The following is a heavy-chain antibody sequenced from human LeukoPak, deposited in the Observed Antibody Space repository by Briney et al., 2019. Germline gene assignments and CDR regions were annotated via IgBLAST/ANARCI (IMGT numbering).Heavy chain of an antibody. V-gene: IGHV4-59*01. J-gene: IGHJ4*02. Sequence: SETLSLTCTVSGDSISSYYWSWIRQPPGKGLEWIGYIYYSGNTNYNPSLKSRVTISVDTSKNQFSLKLTSVTAADTAVYYCAREVVAAAGTVDYWGQGTLVTVSS. CDR1: GDSISSYY. D-gene: IGHD6-13*01. CDR3: AREVVAAAGTVDY. CDR2: IYYSGNT.